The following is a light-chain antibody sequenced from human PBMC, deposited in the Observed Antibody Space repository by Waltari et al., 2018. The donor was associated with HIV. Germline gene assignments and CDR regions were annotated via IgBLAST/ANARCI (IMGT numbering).Light chain of an antibody. CDR3: QQTSSSPWT. Sequence: DIQMTQSPTSLSASVGDRITITCRASQNINNHLNWYRQKSGKAPKLLVYGASTLQSGVPSRFSGSGSGTAFTLTVSGLQPEDFVTYYCQQTSSSPWTFGQGTKVEIK. CDR2: GAS. CDR1: QNINNH. V-gene: IGKV1-39*01. J-gene: IGKJ1*01.